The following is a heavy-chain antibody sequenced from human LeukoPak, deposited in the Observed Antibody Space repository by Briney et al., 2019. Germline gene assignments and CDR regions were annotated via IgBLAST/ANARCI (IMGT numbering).Heavy chain of an antibody. J-gene: IGHJ4*02. CDR3: ARDHTRDSRSYYLQDRYYFDY. V-gene: IGHV1-2*02. CDR1: GYTFTGYY. D-gene: IGHD1-26*01. CDR2: INPNSGGT. Sequence: ASVKVSCKASGYTFTGYYMHWVRQAPGQGLEWMGWINPNSGGTNYAQKFQGRVTMTRDTSISIAYMELSRLRSDDTAVYYCARDHTRDSRSYYLQDRYYFDYWGQGTLVTVSS.